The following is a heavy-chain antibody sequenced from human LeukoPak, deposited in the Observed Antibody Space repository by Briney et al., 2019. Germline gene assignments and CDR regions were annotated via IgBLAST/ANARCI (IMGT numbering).Heavy chain of an antibody. J-gene: IGHJ6*03. Sequence: PGGSLRLSCAASGFRFDDYGMSWVRHVPGKGLEWVSGTNWDGASTGYADSVKGRFTISRDNVKNFLYLQMNSLRVEDTALYFCGRVYCSTTSCYDYYDYYMDVWAKGPRSPSP. V-gene: IGHV3-20*04. CDR3: GRVYCSTTSCYDYYDYYMDV. D-gene: IGHD2-2*01. CDR1: GFRFDDYG. CDR2: TNWDGAST.